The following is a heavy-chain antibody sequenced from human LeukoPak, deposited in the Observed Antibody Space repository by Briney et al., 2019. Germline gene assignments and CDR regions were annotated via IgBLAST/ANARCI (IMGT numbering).Heavy chain of an antibody. CDR1: GGSISSGSYY. CDR3: ATTNGYTRGGYDY. V-gene: IGHV4-61*02. CDR2: IYTSGST. J-gene: IGHJ4*02. Sequence: ASETLSLTCTVSGGSISSGSYYWSWIRQPAGKGLEWIGRIYTSGSTNYNPSLKSRVTISVDTSKNQFSLRLTSVNAADTAVYYCATTNGYTRGGYDYWGQGTLVTVSS. D-gene: IGHD5-24*01.